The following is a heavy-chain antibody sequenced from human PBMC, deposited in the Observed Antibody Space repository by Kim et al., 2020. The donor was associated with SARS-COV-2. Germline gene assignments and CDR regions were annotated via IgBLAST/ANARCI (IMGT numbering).Heavy chain of an antibody. Sequence: GGSLRLSCAASGFTFSSYWMHWVRQAPGKGLVWVSRINSDGSSTSYADSVKGRFTISRDNAKNTLYLQMNSLRAEDTAVYYCARPWRYYGMDVWGQGTTVTVSS. J-gene: IGHJ6*02. D-gene: IGHD5-12*01. V-gene: IGHV3-74*01. CDR3: ARPWRYYGMDV. CDR1: GFTFSSYW. CDR2: INSDGSST.